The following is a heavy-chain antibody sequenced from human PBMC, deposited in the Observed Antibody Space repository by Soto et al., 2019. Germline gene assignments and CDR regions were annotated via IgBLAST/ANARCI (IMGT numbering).Heavy chain of an antibody. J-gene: IGHJ4*02. Sequence: EVQLLESGGGLVQPGGSLRVSCAASGFPFSSNALSWVRLAPGKGLEWVSTISGSDGSTYYADPVKGRFTISRDSSRNTLYLQMNSLRAEHTAVYYCAKEAAAGLYFFDYWGQGTLVTVSS. CDR2: ISGSDGST. D-gene: IGHD6-13*01. CDR1: GFPFSSNA. CDR3: AKEAAAGLYFFDY. V-gene: IGHV3-23*01.